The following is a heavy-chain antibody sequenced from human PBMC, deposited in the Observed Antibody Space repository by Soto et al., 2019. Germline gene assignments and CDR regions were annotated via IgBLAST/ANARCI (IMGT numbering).Heavy chain of an antibody. CDR3: ASVLRYFDWLLPPFDP. CDR1: GGSISSGGYY. V-gene: IGHV4-30-4*08. J-gene: IGHJ5*02. CDR2: IYYSGST. Sequence: SETLSLTCAVSGGSISSGGYYWSWIRQHPGKGLEWIGYIYYSGSTYYNPSLKSRVTISVDTSKNQFSLKLSSVTAADTAVYYCASVLRYFDWLLPPFDPWGQGTLVTVSS. D-gene: IGHD3-9*01.